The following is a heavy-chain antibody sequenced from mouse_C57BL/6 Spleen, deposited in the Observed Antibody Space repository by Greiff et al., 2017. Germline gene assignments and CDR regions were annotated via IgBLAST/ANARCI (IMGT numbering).Heavy chain of an antibody. V-gene: IGHV2-3*01. CDR2: IWGDGST. D-gene: IGHD1-1*01. CDR1: GFSLTSYG. CDR3: AKLRTSDWFAY. J-gene: IGHJ3*01. Sequence: QVQLKESGPGLVAPSQSLSITCTVSGFSLTSYGVSWVRQPPGKGMEWLGVIWGDGSTNYHSALISRLSISNDNSKSQVFLKLNCLQTDDTATYYCAKLRTSDWFAYRGPGTLVTVSA.